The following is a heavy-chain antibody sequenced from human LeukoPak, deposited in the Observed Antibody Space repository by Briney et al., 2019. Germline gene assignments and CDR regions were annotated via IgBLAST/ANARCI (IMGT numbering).Heavy chain of an antibody. J-gene: IGHJ4*02. V-gene: IGHV4-59*01. CDR3: ARGRGYSGYAADY. D-gene: IGHD5-12*01. CDR2: IYYSGSS. Sequence: SETLSLTCTVSGGTISSYYWSWIRQPPGKGLEWIGYIYYSGSSNYNPSLKSRVTISVDTSKNQFFLKLSSVTAADTAVYYCARGRGYSGYAADYWGQGTLVTVSA. CDR1: GGTISSYY.